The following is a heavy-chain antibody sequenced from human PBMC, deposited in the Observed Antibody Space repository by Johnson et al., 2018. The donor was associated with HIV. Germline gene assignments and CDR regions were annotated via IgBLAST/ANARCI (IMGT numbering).Heavy chain of an antibody. J-gene: IGHJ3*02. CDR1: GFTFSSYA. D-gene: IGHD6-19*01. V-gene: IGHV3-30-3*01. Sequence: QVQLVESGGGVVQPGRSLRLSCAASGFTFSSYAMHWVRQAPGKGLEWVAVISYDGSNKYYADSVKGRFTISRDNSKNTLYLQMNSLRPEDTAVYYCARVHGWSRGWLFDAFDIWGKGKMVTVSS. CDR2: ISYDGSNK. CDR3: ARVHGWSRGWLFDAFDI.